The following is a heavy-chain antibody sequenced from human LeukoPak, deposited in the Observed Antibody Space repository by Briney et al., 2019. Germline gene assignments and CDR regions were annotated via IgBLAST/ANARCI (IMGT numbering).Heavy chain of an antibody. J-gene: IGHJ4*02. D-gene: IGHD5-24*01. Sequence: GRSLRLSCTASGFTFSSYTMSWVRQAPGKGLRWVSTITTGGPNTYYADSVKGRFTVSRDDSKNTLYLQMNSLRAEDTAVYYCARGEMVQVYWGQGTLVTVSS. CDR2: ITTGGPNT. CDR1: GFTFSSYT. V-gene: IGHV3-23*01. CDR3: ARGEMVQVY.